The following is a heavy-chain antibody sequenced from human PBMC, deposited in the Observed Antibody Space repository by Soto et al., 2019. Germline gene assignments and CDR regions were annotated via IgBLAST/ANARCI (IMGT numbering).Heavy chain of an antibody. CDR2: IWSDGSNQ. Sequence: PGGSLRLSCAASAFTFSRLGMHWVRQAPGKGLQWVGVIWSDGSNQRYAESVKGRFTISRDNSKNTLYLQMNSLRAEDTAVYYCARERTFGENNHSYMDVWGTGITVTVSS. CDR1: AFTFSRLG. V-gene: IGHV3-33*01. CDR3: ARERTFGENNHSYMDV. D-gene: IGHD3-10*01. J-gene: IGHJ6*03.